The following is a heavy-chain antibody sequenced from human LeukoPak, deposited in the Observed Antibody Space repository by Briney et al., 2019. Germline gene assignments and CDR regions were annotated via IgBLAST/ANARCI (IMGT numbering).Heavy chain of an antibody. J-gene: IGHJ4*02. CDR2: INPDSAGT. D-gene: IGHD5-24*01. V-gene: IGHV1-2*02. CDR1: GYTFTVYH. CDR3: ARTWGDGYNYPVDY. Sequence: ASVTVSCTASGYTFTVYHVHWVRQAPGQGLEWVGWINPDSAGTKYAQKFQGRVTMTRDTSISTAYMELSRLRSDDTAVYYCARTWGDGYNYPVDYWGQGTLVTVSS.